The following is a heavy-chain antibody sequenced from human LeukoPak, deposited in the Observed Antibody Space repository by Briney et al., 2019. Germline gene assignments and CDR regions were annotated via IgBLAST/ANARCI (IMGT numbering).Heavy chain of an antibody. CDR2: IYPDDSDT. CDR1: GYIFTNYW. V-gene: IGHV5-51*01. Sequence: GESLKISCKGSGYIFTNYWIAWVRQMPGKGLEWMGIIYPDDSDTRYSPSFQGQVTTSADKSISTAYLQWSSLKASDTAMYYCARIWLRAFDIWGQGTMVTVSS. J-gene: IGHJ3*02. CDR3: ARIWLRAFDI. D-gene: IGHD3-16*01.